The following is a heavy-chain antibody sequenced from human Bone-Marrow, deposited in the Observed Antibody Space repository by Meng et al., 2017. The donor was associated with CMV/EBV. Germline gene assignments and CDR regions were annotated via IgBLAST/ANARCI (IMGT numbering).Heavy chain of an antibody. J-gene: IGHJ4*02. D-gene: IGHD2-15*01. CDR2: INSDGSST. CDR1: GFTFSSYW. Sequence: GGSLRLSCAASGFTFSSYWMHWVRQAPGKGLVWVSRINSDGSSTSYAYSVKGRFTMSRDNAKNTLYLQMNSLRAEDTAVYYCARHQGSPHFDYWGQETLVTVS. CDR3: ARHQGSPHFDY. V-gene: IGHV3-74*01.